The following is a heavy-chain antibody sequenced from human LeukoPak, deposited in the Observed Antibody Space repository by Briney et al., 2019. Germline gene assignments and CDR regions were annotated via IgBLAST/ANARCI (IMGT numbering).Heavy chain of an antibody. Sequence: GGSLRLSCAASGFTVSNNYMSWVRQAPGKGLEWVSVIYTGDTTYYTDSVKGRFTISRDNAKNTLYLQMNSLRAEDTAVYYCAKRYCSSTSCYNHFDYWGQGTLVTVSS. CDR2: IYTGDTT. CDR3: AKRYCSSTSCYNHFDY. CDR1: GFTVSNNY. J-gene: IGHJ4*02. V-gene: IGHV3-53*01. D-gene: IGHD2-2*02.